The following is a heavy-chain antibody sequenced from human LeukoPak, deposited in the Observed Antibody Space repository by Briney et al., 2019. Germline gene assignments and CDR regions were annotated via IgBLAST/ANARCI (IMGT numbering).Heavy chain of an antibody. V-gene: IGHV3-23*01. D-gene: IGHD3-3*01. CDR3: AKVPIADFWSGYYLSVVFDY. CDR2: ISGSGGST. J-gene: IGHJ4*02. Sequence: GGSLRLSCAASGFTFSSYAMSWVRQAPGKGLEWVSAISGSGGSTYYADSVKGRFTISRDNAKNSLYLQMNSLRAEDTALYYCAKVPIADFWSGYYLSVVFDYWGQGTLVTVSS. CDR1: GFTFSSYA.